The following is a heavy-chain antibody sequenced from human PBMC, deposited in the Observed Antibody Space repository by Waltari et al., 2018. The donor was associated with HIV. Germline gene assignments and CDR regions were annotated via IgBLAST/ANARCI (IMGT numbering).Heavy chain of an antibody. V-gene: IGHV3-30*18. CDR1: GFSVRESA. D-gene: IGHD3-10*01. Sequence: QVQLVESGGGVVQPGKSLRLCGAASGFSVRESAMHWVRQAPGKGLEWVTVISSDGSNQYYADSVKGRFTISRDNSKNTLSLQVNSLKTEDTAVYYCAKDAYGGHPKNWFDSWGQGTLVTVSS. CDR2: ISSDGSNQ. CDR3: AKDAYGGHPKNWFDS. J-gene: IGHJ5*01.